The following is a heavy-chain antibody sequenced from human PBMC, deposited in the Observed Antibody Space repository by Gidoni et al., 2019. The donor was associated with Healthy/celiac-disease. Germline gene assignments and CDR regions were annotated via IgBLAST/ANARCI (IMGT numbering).Heavy chain of an antibody. V-gene: IGHV4-31*03. CDR2: IYYSGST. CDR1: GGSISSGGYY. Sequence: QLQLQESGPGLVKPSQTLSLTCTVPGGSISSGGYYWSWIRQHPGKGLEWIGYIYYSGSTYYNPSLKSRVTISVDTSKNQFSLKLSSVTAADTAVYYCARVFGVVSLWFDPWGQGTLVTVSS. D-gene: IGHD3-3*01. J-gene: IGHJ5*02. CDR3: ARVFGVVSLWFDP.